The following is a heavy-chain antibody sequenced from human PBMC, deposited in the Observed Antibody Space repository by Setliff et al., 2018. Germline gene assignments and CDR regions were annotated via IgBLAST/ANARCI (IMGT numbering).Heavy chain of an antibody. D-gene: IGHD3-10*01. CDR3: AERLDGSGSHYSTLYH. CDR2: LTPNGAYT. CDR1: GFAFDNFA. J-gene: IGHJ1*01. Sequence: TGGSLRLSCAASGFAFDNFAMNWVRQAPGKGLEWVAALTPNGAYTYYADSVRGRFTIFRDNPRNTLYLQMNSLSAEGTAVYYCAERLDGSGSHYSTLYHWGPGTLVTVSS. V-gene: IGHV3-23*01.